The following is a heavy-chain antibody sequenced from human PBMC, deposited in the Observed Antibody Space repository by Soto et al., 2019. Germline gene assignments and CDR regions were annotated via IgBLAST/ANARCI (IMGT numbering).Heavy chain of an antibody. J-gene: IGHJ4*02. CDR1: GYSFISYW. CDR2: IYPGDSDT. V-gene: IGHV5-51*01. Sequence: GESLKISCKGSGYSFISYWIGWVRQMPGKGLGWMGIIYPGDSDTRYSPSFQGQVTISADKSISTAYLQWSSLKASDTAMYYCARLGGWGHCSNTRCYTFDYWGQGAPVTVSS. D-gene: IGHD2-2*02. CDR3: ARLGGWGHCSNTRCYTFDY.